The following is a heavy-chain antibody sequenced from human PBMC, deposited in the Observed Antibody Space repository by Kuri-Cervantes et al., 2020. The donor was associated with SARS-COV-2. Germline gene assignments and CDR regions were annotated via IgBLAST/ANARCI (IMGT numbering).Heavy chain of an antibody. Sequence: SGPTLVKPTETLTLTCTVSGFSLSNARMCVSWIRQPPGKALEWLARIDWDDDKYYSTSLRTRLTISKDTSKNQVVLTMTNVDPVDTATYYCARIQATTVIADFWGQGTLVTVSS. CDR1: GFSLSNARMC. D-gene: IGHD4-11*01. CDR2: IDWDDDK. J-gene: IGHJ4*02. V-gene: IGHV2-70*11. CDR3: ARIQATTVIADF.